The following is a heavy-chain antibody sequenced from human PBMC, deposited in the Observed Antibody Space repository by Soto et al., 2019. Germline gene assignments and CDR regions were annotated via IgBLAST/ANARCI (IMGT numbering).Heavy chain of an antibody. V-gene: IGHV3-15*01. D-gene: IGHD6-19*01. CDR1: GFTFSNAW. CDR2: IKSKADGRTT. Sequence: GGSLRLSCAASGFTFSNAWMSWVRQAPGKGLEWVGRIKSKADGRTTDYAAPVKGRFTISRDDSKNTLYLQMNSLKTEDTAVYYCTTEFIAVAGTYSDAFDIWGQGTMVTVSS. J-gene: IGHJ3*02. CDR3: TTEFIAVAGTYSDAFDI.